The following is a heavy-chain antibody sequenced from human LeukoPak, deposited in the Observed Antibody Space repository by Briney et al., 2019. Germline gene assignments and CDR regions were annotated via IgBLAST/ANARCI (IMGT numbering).Heavy chain of an antibody. Sequence: SETLSLTCAVYGGSFSGYYWSWIRQPPGKGLEWIGEINHSGSTNYNPSLKSRVTISVDTSKNQFSLKLSSVTAADTAVYYCAKAPSSVLEQLVRRRPTDRAPLDYWGQGTLVTVSS. CDR3: AKAPSSVLEQLVRRRPTDRAPLDY. CDR1: GGSFSGYY. CDR2: INHSGST. D-gene: IGHD6-13*01. V-gene: IGHV4-34*01. J-gene: IGHJ4*02.